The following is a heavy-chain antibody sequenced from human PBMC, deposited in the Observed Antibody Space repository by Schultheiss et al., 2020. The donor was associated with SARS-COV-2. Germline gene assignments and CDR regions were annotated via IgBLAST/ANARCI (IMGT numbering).Heavy chain of an antibody. J-gene: IGHJ6*02. D-gene: IGHD3-3*01. CDR2: IYYSGST. Sequence: SETLSLTCTVSGGSISSYYWSWIRQPPGKGLEWIGYIYYSGSTNYNPSLKSRVTISVDTSKNQFSLKLSSVTAADTAVYYCARDFQYYDFWSGYYLSGLGGHGMDVCGQGTTVTVSS. CDR3: ARDFQYYDFWSGYYLSGLGGHGMDV. CDR1: GGSISSYY. V-gene: IGHV4-59*01.